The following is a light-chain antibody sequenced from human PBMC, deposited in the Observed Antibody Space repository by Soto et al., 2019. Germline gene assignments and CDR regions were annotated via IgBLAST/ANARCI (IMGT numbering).Light chain of an antibody. V-gene: IGLV2-23*01. CDR2: EDN. Sequence: QSALTQPASVSGSPGQSITISCTGTSSDVGSYNLVSWYQQHPGKAPKLMIYEDNRRPSGVSNRFSGSKSGNTASLTISGLQAEDEADYYCCSYAGTVVFGGGTKLTVL. CDR1: SSDVGSYNL. CDR3: CSYAGTVV. J-gene: IGLJ2*01.